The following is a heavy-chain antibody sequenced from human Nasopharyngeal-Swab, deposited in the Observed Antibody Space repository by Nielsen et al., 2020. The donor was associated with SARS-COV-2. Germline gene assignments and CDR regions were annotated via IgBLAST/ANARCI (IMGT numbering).Heavy chain of an antibody. V-gene: IGHV1-24*01. D-gene: IGHD1-26*01. CDR2: FDPEDGET. Sequence: ASVKVSCKVSGYTLTELSMHWVRQAPGKGLEWMGGFDPEDGETIYAQKFQGRVTMTRNTSISTAYMELSSLRSEDTAVYYCARGNGYSGSYYWFDPWGQGTLVTVSS. CDR1: GYTLTELS. CDR3: ARGNGYSGSYYWFDP. J-gene: IGHJ5*02.